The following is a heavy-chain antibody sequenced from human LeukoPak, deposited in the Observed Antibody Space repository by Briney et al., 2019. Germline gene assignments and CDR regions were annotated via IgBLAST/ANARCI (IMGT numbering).Heavy chain of an antibody. V-gene: IGHV1-2*02. CDR2: VNPNSGGT. Sequence: ASVKVSCKASGYTFTAYYMHWVRQAPGQGLEWMGWVNPNSGGTNYAQKFQGRVTMTRDTSISTAYMELSRLRSDDTAVNYCARVRYRLAETYIDYWGQGTLVTVSS. CDR1: GYTFTAYY. D-gene: IGHD3-16*01. CDR3: ARVRYRLAETYIDY. J-gene: IGHJ4*02.